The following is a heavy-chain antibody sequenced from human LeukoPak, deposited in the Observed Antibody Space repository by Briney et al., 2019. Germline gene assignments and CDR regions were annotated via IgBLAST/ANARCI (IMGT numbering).Heavy chain of an antibody. CDR3: ATTNDYTRGGYDY. D-gene: IGHD4-11*01. CDR1: AYRFTDHN. Sequence: GASVKVSCKTSAYRFTDHNIHWVRQAPGYGLEWMGWIKPDSGDTNYAQKFQGRVTMTRDTSISTAYMELSRLRSDDTAVYYCATTNDYTRGGYDYWGQGTLVTVSS. CDR2: IKPDSGDT. J-gene: IGHJ4*02. V-gene: IGHV1-2*02.